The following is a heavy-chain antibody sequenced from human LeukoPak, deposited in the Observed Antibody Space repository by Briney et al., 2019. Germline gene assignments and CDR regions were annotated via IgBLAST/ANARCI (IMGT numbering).Heavy chain of an antibody. J-gene: IGHJ3*01. CDR3: AREGAYLPDPSSYHRHAFDV. D-gene: IGHD3-16*02. V-gene: IGHV1-69*04. Sequence: SVKVSCKASGDNFSNYVITWVRRAPGQGLEWMGRIIPTFDVSNFAERFKGRVTITADKSTKTVHLELSRLRSEDTAVYYCAREGAYLPDPSSYHRHAFDVWGKGTVVIVSS. CDR2: IIPTFDVS. CDR1: GDNFSNYV.